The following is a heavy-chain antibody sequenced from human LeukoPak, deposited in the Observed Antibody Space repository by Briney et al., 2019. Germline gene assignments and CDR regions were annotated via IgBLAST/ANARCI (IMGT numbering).Heavy chain of an antibody. Sequence: PSETLSLTCAVSGYSISSGYYWGWLRQPPGKGVEWIGSIYHSGSIYYKPSLKRRVTLSVDNAKNQFSVKLSYVPTAETAVYYCAGHRRCREWSLDYWGQGTLATVSS. J-gene: IGHJ4*02. CDR1: GYSISSGYY. D-gene: IGHD3-3*01. V-gene: IGHV4-38-2*01. CDR2: IYHSGSI. CDR3: AGHRRCREWSLDY.